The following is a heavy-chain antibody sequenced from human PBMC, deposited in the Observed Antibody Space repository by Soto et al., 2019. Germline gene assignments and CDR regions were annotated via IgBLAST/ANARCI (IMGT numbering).Heavy chain of an antibody. CDR1: GYTFTTYY. D-gene: IGHD2-15*01. CDR3: ARTGYCSGGTCFHGNCDY. V-gene: IGHV1-46*01. CDR2: INPNGGST. Sequence: QVQLVQSGAEVKRPGASVKVSCKASGYTFTTYYMHWVRQAPGQGLEWLGIINPNGGSTTYAQKFQGRVTMTRETSTSTVYLALSSLRSEDTAVYYCARTGYCSGGTCFHGNCDYGGQGTLVTVSA. J-gene: IGHJ4*02.